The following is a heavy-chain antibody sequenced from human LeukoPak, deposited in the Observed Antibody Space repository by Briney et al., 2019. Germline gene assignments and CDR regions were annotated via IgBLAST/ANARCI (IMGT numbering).Heavy chain of an antibody. CDR1: GFTFSNYS. CDR2: ISSSSGYI. D-gene: IGHD6-6*01. CDR3: ARVSIAARHFDY. V-gene: IGHV3-21*01. Sequence: GGSLRLSCAASGFTFSNYSMNWVRQAPGKGLEWVSSISSSSGYIYYADSVKGRFTISRDNAKNSLYLQMNSLRAEDTAVYYCARVSIAARHFDYWGQGTLVTVSS. J-gene: IGHJ4*02.